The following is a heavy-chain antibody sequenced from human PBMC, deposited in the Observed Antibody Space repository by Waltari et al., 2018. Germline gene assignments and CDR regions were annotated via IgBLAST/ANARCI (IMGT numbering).Heavy chain of an antibody. CDR3: ARSYSSGWTG. Sequence: YAMHWVRQAPGKGLEWVAVISYDGSNKYYADSVKGRFTISRDNSKNTLYLQMNSLRAEDTAVYYCARSYSSGWTGRGQGTLVTVSS. J-gene: IGHJ4*02. CDR1: YA. V-gene: IGHV3-30-3*01. D-gene: IGHD6-19*01. CDR2: ISYDGSNK.